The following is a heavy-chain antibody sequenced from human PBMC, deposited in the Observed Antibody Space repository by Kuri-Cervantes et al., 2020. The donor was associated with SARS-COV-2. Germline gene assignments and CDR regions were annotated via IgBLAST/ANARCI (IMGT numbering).Heavy chain of an antibody. Sequence: GESLKISCAASGFTFSSYSMNWVRQAPGKGLEWVSSISSSSSYIYYADSVKGRFTISRDNAKNSLYLQMNSLRAEDTAVYYCARDRVLGSGALDAFDIWGQGTMVTVSS. CDR3: ARDRVLGSGALDAFDI. CDR2: ISSSSSYI. V-gene: IGHV3-21*01. J-gene: IGHJ3*02. D-gene: IGHD7-27*01. CDR1: GFTFSSYS.